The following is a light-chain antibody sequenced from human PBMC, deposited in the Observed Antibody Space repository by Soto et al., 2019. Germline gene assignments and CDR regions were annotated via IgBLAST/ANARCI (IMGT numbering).Light chain of an antibody. Sequence: QSPLTQPHLPSGTSRQRGTISWIGSSSNIGIGRNLSWYQHVPGTAPKLFIYNYNQRPSGVPDRFSGSKSGTSASLAISGLQSEDEADYYCVAWDDSLNGYVFGTGT. CDR3: VAWDDSLNGYV. CDR1: SSNIGIGRN. CDR2: NYN. J-gene: IGLJ1*01. V-gene: IGLV1-44*01.